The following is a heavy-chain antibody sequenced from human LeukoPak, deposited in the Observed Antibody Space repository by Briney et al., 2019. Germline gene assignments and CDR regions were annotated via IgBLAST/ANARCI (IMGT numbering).Heavy chain of an antibody. CDR2: INSDGSST. Sequence: PGGSLRLSCAASGFTFSSYWMHWVRQAPGKGLVWVSRINSDGSSTKYADSVKGRFTISRDNAKNTLYVQMNNLRAEDTAVYYCARVDPKAPGDYSWGRETLVTVSS. D-gene: IGHD2-2*03. J-gene: IGHJ4*02. V-gene: IGHV3-74*03. CDR3: ARVDPKAPGDYS. CDR1: GFTFSSYW.